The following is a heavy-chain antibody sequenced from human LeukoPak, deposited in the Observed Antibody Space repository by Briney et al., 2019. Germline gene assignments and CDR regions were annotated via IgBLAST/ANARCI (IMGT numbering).Heavy chain of an antibody. J-gene: IGHJ4*02. V-gene: IGHV3-23*01. CDR2: IRTNGAGT. D-gene: IGHD4-17*01. CDR1: GFTFSSYA. Sequence: PGGSLRLSCPVSGFTFSSYAMNWVRRAPGQGLEWVSTIRTNGAGTHYADSVRGRFTITRDDSKNTLYLQMDSLRAEDTAVYYCARDDYGDSGPLFDYWGQGTLVTVSS. CDR3: ARDDYGDSGPLFDY.